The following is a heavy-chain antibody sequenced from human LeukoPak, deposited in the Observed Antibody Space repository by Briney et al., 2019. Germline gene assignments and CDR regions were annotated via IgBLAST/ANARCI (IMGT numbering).Heavy chain of an antibody. CDR2: IWYDGSNK. Sequence: GRSLRLSCAASGFTFSSYGMHWVRQAPGKGLEWVAVIWYDGSNKYYADSVKGRFTISRDNSKNTLYLQMNSLRAEDTAVYYCAKDIGDSSGYSYDYWGQGTLVTVSS. V-gene: IGHV3-33*06. J-gene: IGHJ4*02. CDR1: GFTFSSYG. CDR3: AKDIGDSSGYSYDY. D-gene: IGHD3-22*01.